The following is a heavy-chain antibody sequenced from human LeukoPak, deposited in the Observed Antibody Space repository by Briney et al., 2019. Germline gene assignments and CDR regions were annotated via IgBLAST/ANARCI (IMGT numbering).Heavy chain of an antibody. CDR3: ARRNYYYDSSGYQNYYYYYMDV. D-gene: IGHD3-22*01. CDR1: GGSISSYY. CDR2: IYHSGST. V-gene: IGHV4-39*07. J-gene: IGHJ6*03. Sequence: SETLSLTCTVSGGSISSYYWGWIRQPPGKGLEWIGSIYHSGSTYYNPSLKSRVTISVDTSKNQFSLKLSSVTAADTAVYYCARRNYYYDSSGYQNYYYYYMDVWGKGTTVTVSS.